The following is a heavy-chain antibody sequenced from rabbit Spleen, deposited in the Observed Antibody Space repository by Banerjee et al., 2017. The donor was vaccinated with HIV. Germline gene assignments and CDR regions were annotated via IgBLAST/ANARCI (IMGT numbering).Heavy chain of an antibody. V-gene: IGHV1S45*01. J-gene: IGHJ4*01. Sequence: QEQLEESGGGLVKPGASLTLTCTASGLDFSVNYWICWVRQAPGKGLEWIACVDVTKSGATYYASWAKGRFTISKTSSTTVTLQMTSLTAADTVTYFCARDASGREDFNLWGPGTLVTVS. CDR3: ARDASGREDFNL. D-gene: IGHD4-2*01. CDR1: GLDFSVNYW. CDR2: VDVTKSGAT.